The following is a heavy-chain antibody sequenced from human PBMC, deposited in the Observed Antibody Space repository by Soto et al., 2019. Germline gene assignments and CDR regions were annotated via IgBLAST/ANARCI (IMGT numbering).Heavy chain of an antibody. Sequence: SETLSLTCTVSGGSISSSSDYWGWIRQPPGKGLEWIGSIYYSGSTYYNPSLKSRVTISVDTSKNQFSLKLSSVTAADTAVYYCARIVRSAGFYYYYMDVWGKGTTVTVSS. D-gene: IGHD4-17*01. CDR3: ARIVRSAGFYYYYMDV. CDR2: IYYSGST. V-gene: IGHV4-39*01. CDR1: GGSISSSSDY. J-gene: IGHJ6*03.